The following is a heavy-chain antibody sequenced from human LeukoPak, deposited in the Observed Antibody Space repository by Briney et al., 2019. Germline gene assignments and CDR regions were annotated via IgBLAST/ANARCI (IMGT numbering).Heavy chain of an antibody. J-gene: IGHJ4*02. CDR1: GGTFSSYA. V-gene: IGHV1-69*13. CDR2: IIPIFGTA. Sequence: GASVKVSCKASGGTFSSYAISWVRQAPGQGLERMGGIIPIFGTANYAQKFQGRVTITADESTSTAYMELSSLRSEDTAVYYCATERGLGSRGFGYWGQGTLVTVSS. CDR3: ATERGLGSRGFGY. D-gene: IGHD1-26*01.